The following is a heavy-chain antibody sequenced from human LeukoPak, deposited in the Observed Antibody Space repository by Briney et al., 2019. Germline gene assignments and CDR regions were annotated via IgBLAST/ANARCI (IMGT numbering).Heavy chain of an antibody. CDR3: ARRYGSGSYYYYYGMDV. CDR1: GGSFSGYY. J-gene: IGHJ6*04. Sequence: SETLSLTCAVYGGSFSGYYWSWIRQPPGKGLEWIGEINHSGSTSYNPSLKSRVTISVDTSKNQFSLKLSSVTAADTAVYYCARRYGSGSYYYYYGMDVWGKGTTVTVSS. D-gene: IGHD3-10*01. CDR2: INHSGST. V-gene: IGHV4-34*01.